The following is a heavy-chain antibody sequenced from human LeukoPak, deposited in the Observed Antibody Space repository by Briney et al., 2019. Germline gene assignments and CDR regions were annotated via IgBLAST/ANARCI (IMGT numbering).Heavy chain of an antibody. CDR2: MNPNSGNT. Sequence: ASVKVSCKASGYTFTSYDINWVRQATGQGLEWMGWMNPNSGNTGYAQKFQGRVTMTRNTSISTAYMELSSLRSEDTAVYYCARGGKDTIVFYYYYYMDVWGKGTTVTVSS. CDR3: ARGGKDTIVFYYYYYMDV. CDR1: GYTFTSYD. J-gene: IGHJ6*03. V-gene: IGHV1-8*01. D-gene: IGHD3-3*01.